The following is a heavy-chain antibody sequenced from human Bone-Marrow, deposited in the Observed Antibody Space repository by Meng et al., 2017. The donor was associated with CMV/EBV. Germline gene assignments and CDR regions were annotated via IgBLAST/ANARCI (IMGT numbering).Heavy chain of an antibody. Sequence: GESLKISCAASGFSFTNHAIHWVRQAPSKGLEWVAVTSSDGNIIDYADAVKGRFSMSRDNSKNKVYLQINALRREDTAVYYCARDPGMVTTYWFDPWGQGTLVTVSS. J-gene: IGHJ5*02. CDR1: GFSFTNHA. CDR3: ARDPGMVTTYWFDP. CDR2: TSSDGNII. D-gene: IGHD4-17*01. V-gene: IGHV3-30-3*01.